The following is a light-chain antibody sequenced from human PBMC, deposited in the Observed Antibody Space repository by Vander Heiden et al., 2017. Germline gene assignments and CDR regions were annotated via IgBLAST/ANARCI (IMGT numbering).Light chain of an antibody. CDR3: LQYGSTPFT. CDR1: QSVSRNY. CDR2: DAS. J-gene: IGKJ4*01. V-gene: IGKV3D-20*01. Sequence: VLTQSPATLSLSPVERATLSCGASQSVSRNYIAWYQQKSGLPPRLVIYDASTRASGIPDRFSGSGSGTEFTLTINRLEPEDLAVFYCLQYGSTPFTFGGGTTLEIK.